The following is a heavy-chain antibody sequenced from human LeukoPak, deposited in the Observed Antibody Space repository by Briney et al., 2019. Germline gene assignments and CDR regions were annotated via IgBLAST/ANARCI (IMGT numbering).Heavy chain of an antibody. CDR2: MNPNSGNT. V-gene: IGHV1-8*01. Sequence: EASVKVSCKASGYTFTSYDINWVRQATGQGLEWMGWMNPNSGNTGYAQKFQGRVTMTRNTSISTAYMELSSLRSEDTAVYYCATAGYSSSWFYYYYGMDVWGQGTTVTVSS. D-gene: IGHD6-13*01. CDR3: ATAGYSSSWFYYYYGMDV. CDR1: GYTFTSYD. J-gene: IGHJ6*02.